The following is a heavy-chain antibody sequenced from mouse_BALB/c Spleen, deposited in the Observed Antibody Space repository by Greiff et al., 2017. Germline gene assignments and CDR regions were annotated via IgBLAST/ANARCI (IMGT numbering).Heavy chain of an antibody. Sequence: EVQLVESGGGLVQPGGSRKLSCAASGFTFSSFGMHWVRQAPEKGLEWVAYISSGSSTIYYADTVKGRFTISRDNPKNTLFLQMTSLRSEDTAMYYCARSGNYDVSWFAYWGQGTLVTVSA. CDR3: ARSGNYDVSWFAY. CDR1: GFTFSSFG. V-gene: IGHV5-17*02. J-gene: IGHJ3*01. D-gene: IGHD2-4*01. CDR2: ISSGSSTI.